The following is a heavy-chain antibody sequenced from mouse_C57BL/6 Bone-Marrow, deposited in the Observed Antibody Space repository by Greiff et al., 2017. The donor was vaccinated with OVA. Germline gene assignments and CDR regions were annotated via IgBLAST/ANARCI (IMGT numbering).Heavy chain of an antibody. CDR1: GFTFSSYD. V-gene: IGHV5-4*01. CDR2: IRDGGSYH. CDR3: ARDSLLGGDIEV. D-gene: IGHD1-1*01. J-gene: IGHJ1*03. Sequence: EVKLVESGGGLVKPGGSLKLSCAASGFTFSSYDMYWVSQTPEKRLEWVATIRDGGSYHDYPDNVKGRFTLSRDNAKNNLYLQMIHLKSEDTAMYFCARDSLLGGDIEVWGTGTTVTVSS.